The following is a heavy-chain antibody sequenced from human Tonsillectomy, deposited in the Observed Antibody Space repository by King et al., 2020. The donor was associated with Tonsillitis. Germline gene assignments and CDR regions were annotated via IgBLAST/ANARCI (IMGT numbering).Heavy chain of an antibody. J-gene: IGHJ4*02. Sequence: QLQESGPGLVKPSETLSLTCTVSGYSISRGRYWNWIRQPPGKGLEWIGSCSRSGSTYYNPSLKSRVAISVDTSKNEISLNLNSVTAPDTAIYYCATGGGIAVSHLWGQGTLVTVSS. CDR2: CSRSGST. D-gene: IGHD6-19*01. V-gene: IGHV4-38-2*02. CDR1: GYSISRGRY. CDR3: ATGGGIAVSHL.